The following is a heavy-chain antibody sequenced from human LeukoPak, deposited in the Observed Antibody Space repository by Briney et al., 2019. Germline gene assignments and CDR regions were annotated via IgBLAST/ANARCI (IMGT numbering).Heavy chain of an antibody. CDR2: INHAGST. D-gene: IGHD1-26*01. V-gene: IGHV4-34*01. Sequence: SETLSLTCAVSGGSFSDFHWSWIRQSPGKGLEWIGEINHAGSTNYKPSLKSRVTISVDVSKNQFSLKERYVTAADTAVYYCARGVSGIIEGATKFDYWGQGTLVTVSS. J-gene: IGHJ4*02. CDR1: GGSFSDFH. CDR3: ARGVSGIIEGATKFDY.